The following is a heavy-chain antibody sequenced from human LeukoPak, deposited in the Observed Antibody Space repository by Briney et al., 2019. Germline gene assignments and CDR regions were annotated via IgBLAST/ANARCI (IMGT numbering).Heavy chain of an antibody. J-gene: IGHJ4*02. D-gene: IGHD2-2*01. CDR1: GFTVSSNY. CDR3: ARGSNRGKVVWAGPIDY. CDR2: IYSGGST. V-gene: IGHV3-53*01. Sequence: QSGGSLRLSCAASGFTVSSNYMSWVRQASGKGLEWVSVIYSGGSTYYADSVKGRFTISRDNSKNTLYLQMNSLRAEDTAVYYCARGSNRGKVVWAGPIDYWGQGTLVTVSS.